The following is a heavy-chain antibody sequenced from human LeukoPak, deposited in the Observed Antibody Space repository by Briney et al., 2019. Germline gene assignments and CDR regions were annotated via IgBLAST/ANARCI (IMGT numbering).Heavy chain of an antibody. CDR1: GFTFSSYS. D-gene: IGHD3-10*01. Sequence: GGSLRLSCAASGFTFSSYSMNWVRQAPGKGLEWVSAISGSGGSTYYADSVKGRFTISRDNAKNTLYLQMNSLRAEDTAVYYCARDGVPMVRGVRFYYYYGMDVWGQGTTVTVSS. CDR3: ARDGVPMVRGVRFYYYYGMDV. J-gene: IGHJ6*02. V-gene: IGHV3-21*01. CDR2: ISGSGGST.